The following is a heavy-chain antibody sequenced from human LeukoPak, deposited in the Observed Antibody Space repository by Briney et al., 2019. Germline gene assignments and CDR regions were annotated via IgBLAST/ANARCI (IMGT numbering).Heavy chain of an antibody. V-gene: IGHV3-48*03. J-gene: IGHJ6*04. CDR2: ISASGTLT. Sequence: GGSLRLSCAASGFSFSSYEMNWVRQAPGKGLEWISYISASGTLTHYADSVGGRFTISRDNAKNSLYLQMHSLRGEDTAVYYCARDGTPVYSSGWVYMDVWGKGTTVTISS. CDR1: GFSFSSYE. CDR3: ARDGTPVYSSGWVYMDV. D-gene: IGHD6-25*01.